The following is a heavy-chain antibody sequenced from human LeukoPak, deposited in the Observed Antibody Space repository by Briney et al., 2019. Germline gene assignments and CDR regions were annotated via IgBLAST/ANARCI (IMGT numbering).Heavy chain of an antibody. CDR2: ISSSGSTI. CDR1: GFTFSSYE. D-gene: IGHD3-22*01. V-gene: IGHV3-48*03. CDR3: ARDPSYYYDSSGSTTAFDY. Sequence: GGSLRLSCAAPGFTFSSYEMNWVRQAPGKGLEWVSYISSSGSTIYYADSVKGRFTISRDNAKNSLYLQMNSLRAEDTAVYYCARDPSYYYDSSGSTTAFDYWGQGTLVTVSS. J-gene: IGHJ4*02.